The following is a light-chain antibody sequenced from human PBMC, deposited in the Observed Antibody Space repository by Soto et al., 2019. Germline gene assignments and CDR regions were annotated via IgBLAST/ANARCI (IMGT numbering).Light chain of an antibody. V-gene: IGLV2-14*03. CDR1: SSDVGRYNY. CDR2: DVI. Sequence: QSALTQPASVSGSPGQSIAISCTGSSSDVGRYNYVSWYQHHPGKAPKLLIYDVIDRPVGVSNRFSGSKSGNTASLTISGLQAEDEADYFCSSYASSNTVLFGGGTQLTVL. CDR3: SSYASSNTVL. J-gene: IGLJ2*01.